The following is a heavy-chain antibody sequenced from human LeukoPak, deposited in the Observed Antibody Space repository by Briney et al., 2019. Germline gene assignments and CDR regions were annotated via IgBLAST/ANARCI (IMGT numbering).Heavy chain of an antibody. CDR3: ARGRWLQSPFDY. V-gene: IGHV4-39*07. Sequence: NTSETLSLTCTVSGGSISSSSYYWGWLRQPPGKGLEWIGSIYHSGSTCYNPSLKSRVTISVDTSKNQFSLKLSSVTAADTAVYYCARGRWLQSPFDYWGQGTLVTVSS. CDR1: GGSISSSSYY. J-gene: IGHJ4*02. D-gene: IGHD5-24*01. CDR2: IYHSGST.